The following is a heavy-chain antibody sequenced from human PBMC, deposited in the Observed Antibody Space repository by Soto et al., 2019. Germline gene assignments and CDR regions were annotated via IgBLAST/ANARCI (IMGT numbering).Heavy chain of an antibody. Sequence: PGGSLRLSCAASGFTFSSYSMNFCRHSPVKWLEWVSSISSSSSYIYYADSVKGRFTISRDNAKNSLYLQMNSLRAEDTAVYYCSRDPSPTGTKGTGCYGMDVWGQGTTVTVSS. D-gene: IGHD1-7*01. CDR3: SRDPSPTGTKGTGCYGMDV. CDR2: ISSSSSYI. V-gene: IGHV3-21*01. J-gene: IGHJ6*02. CDR1: GFTFSSYS.